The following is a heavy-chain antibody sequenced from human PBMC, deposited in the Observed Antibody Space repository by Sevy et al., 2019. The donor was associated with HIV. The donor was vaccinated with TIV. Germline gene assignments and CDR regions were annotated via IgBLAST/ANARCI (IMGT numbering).Heavy chain of an antibody. CDR1: GFTFSSYG. CDR2: ISYDGSNK. Sequence: GGSLRLSCAASGFTFSSYGMHWVRQAPGKGLEWVAVISYDGSNKYYADSVKGRFTISRDKSKNTLYLRMNSLRAEDTAVYYCAKSWATIFGVFDYWGQGTLVTVSS. J-gene: IGHJ4*02. D-gene: IGHD3-3*01. V-gene: IGHV3-30*18. CDR3: AKSWATIFGVFDY.